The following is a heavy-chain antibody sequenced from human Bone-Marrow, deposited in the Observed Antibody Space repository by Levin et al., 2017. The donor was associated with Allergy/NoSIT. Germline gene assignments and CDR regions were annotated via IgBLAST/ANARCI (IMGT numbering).Heavy chain of an antibody. CDR3: AKGGLSSSWEKTGVFDY. J-gene: IGHJ4*02. V-gene: IGHV3-23*01. Sequence: GESLKISCAASGFTFSSYAMSWVRQAPGKGLEWVSAISGSGGSTYYADSVKGRFTISRDNSKNTLYLQMNSLRAEDTAVYYCAKGGLSSSWEKTGVFDYWGQGTLVTVSS. CDR1: GFTFSSYA. CDR2: ISGSGGST. D-gene: IGHD6-13*01.